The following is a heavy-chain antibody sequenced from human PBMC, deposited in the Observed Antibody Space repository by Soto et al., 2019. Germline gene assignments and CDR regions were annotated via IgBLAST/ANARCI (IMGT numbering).Heavy chain of an antibody. V-gene: IGHV1-3*01. CDR2: INAGNGNT. D-gene: IGHD2-15*01. Sequence: QVQLVQSGAEVKKPGASVKVSCKASGYTFTSYAMHWVRQAPGQRLEWMGWINAGNGNTKYSQKFQGRVTITRDTSASTAYMELSSLISEDTAVYYCARSGSGVSCYGCEDYWGQGTLVTVSS. CDR1: GYTFTSYA. CDR3: ARSGSGVSCYGCEDY. J-gene: IGHJ4*02.